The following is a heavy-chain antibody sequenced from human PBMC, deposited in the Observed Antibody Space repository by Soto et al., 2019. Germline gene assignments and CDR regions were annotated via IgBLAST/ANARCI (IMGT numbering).Heavy chain of an antibody. J-gene: IGHJ6*02. CDR2: IYYSGST. CDR1: GGSISSYY. V-gene: IGHV4-59*01. D-gene: IGHD3-10*01. Sequence: QVQLQESGPGLVKPSETLSLTCTVSGGSISSYYWSWIRQPPGKGLEWIGYIYYSGSTNYNPSLTSRVTISVDTSKNQFALRLSSGTAADTAVYHCARGLGVRGDGMDVWGQGTTVTVSS. CDR3: ARGLGVRGDGMDV.